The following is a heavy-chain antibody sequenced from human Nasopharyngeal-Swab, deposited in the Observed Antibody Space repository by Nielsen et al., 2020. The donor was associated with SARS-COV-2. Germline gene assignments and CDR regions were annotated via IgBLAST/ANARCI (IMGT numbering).Heavy chain of an antibody. J-gene: IGHJ6*03. V-gene: IGHV3-23*01. CDR1: GFTFST. Sequence: GESLKISCAASGFTFSTMNWVRQAPVKGLEWVSLISSTVNNTYHEASQKVRFTVSRDNCKNTLYLQMNSLRVEDTAVYYCAKDTAVAGEYYYYYYMDVWGKGTTVTVSS. D-gene: IGHD6-19*01. CDR2: ISSTVNNT. CDR3: AKDTAVAGEYYYYYYMDV.